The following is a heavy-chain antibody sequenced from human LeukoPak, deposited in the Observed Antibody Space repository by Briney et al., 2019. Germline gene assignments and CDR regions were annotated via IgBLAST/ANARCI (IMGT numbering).Heavy chain of an antibody. CDR3: ARESGYGNFYYFDY. V-gene: IGHV4-31*03. CDR2: IYYSGST. D-gene: IGHD5-12*01. Sequence: SETLSLTCTVSGGSISSGGYYWSWIRQHPGKGLEWIGYIYYSGSTYYNPSLKSRVTISVDTSKKQSSLKLSSVTAADTAVYYCARESGYGNFYYFDYWGQGTLVTVSS. CDR1: GGSISSGGYY. J-gene: IGHJ4*02.